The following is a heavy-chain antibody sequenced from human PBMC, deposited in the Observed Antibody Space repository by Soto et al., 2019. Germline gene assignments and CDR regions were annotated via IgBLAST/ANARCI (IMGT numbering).Heavy chain of an antibody. CDR3: AARTLGYYYYGMDV. Sequence: ASVKVSCKASGYRFTTYYIHWVRQAPGQGLEWMGGIIPIFGTANYAQKFQGRVTITADKSTSTAYMELSSLRSEDTAVYYCAARTLGYYYYGMDVWGQGTTVTVSS. V-gene: IGHV1-69*06. CDR2: IIPIFGTA. D-gene: IGHD6-6*01. CDR1: GYRFTTYY. J-gene: IGHJ6*02.